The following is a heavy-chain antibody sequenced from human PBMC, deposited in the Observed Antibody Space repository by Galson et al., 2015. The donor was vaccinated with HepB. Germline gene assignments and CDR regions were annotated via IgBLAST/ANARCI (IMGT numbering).Heavy chain of an antibody. V-gene: IGHV4-34*01. CDR1: GGSFSGYY. J-gene: IGHJ6*02. D-gene: IGHD7-27*01. CDR2: INYSGST. Sequence: ETLSLTCAVYGGSFSGYYWSWIRQPPGKGLEWIGEINYSGSTNYNPSLKSRVTISVDTSKNQFSLKLSSVTAADTAVYYCARWEYWGWLSGGMDVWGQGTTVTVSS. CDR3: ARWEYWGWLSGGMDV.